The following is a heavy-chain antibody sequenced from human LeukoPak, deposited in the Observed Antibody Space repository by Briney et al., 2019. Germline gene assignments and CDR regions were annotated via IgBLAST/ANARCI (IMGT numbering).Heavy chain of an antibody. CDR2: MYYSGST. Sequence: SETLSLTCTVSGGSISRHYWSWVRQPPREGLEWIGYMYYSGSTNYNPPLKSRVTISVETTKTQFSLKLSSVTAADTAVYYCARGWELQDYWGQGTLVTVSS. CDR1: GGSISRHY. J-gene: IGHJ4*02. D-gene: IGHD1-7*01. CDR3: ARGWELQDY. V-gene: IGHV4-59*11.